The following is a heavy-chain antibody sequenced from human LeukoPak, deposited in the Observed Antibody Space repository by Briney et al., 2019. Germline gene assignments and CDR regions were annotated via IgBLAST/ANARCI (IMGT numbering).Heavy chain of an antibody. V-gene: IGHV3-74*01. D-gene: IGHD6-25*01. CDR3: VRNPLAANNHYLFDS. CDR1: DVTFRRSW. J-gene: IGHJ4*02. Sequence: GGSLRLSCTMSDVTFRRSWMHWVRHTPAAVLLWVSRINIDASATSYADSVKGRFTISRDNAKNTLYLQMNSLRVEDSGLYYCVRNPLAANNHYLFDSWGRGTLVTVSS. CDR2: INIDASAT.